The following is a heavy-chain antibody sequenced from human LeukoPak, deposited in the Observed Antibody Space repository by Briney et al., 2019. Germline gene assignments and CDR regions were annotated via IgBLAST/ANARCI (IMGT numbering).Heavy chain of an antibody. CDR1: GCSISSGDYY. V-gene: IGHV4-30-4*01. D-gene: IGHD4/OR15-4a*01. Sequence: PSQTLSLTCTVSGCSISSGDYYWIWLRQPPGKGREGIVYIYYSGSTYYNPSLKSPITMSVDTSKNQFSLKLSSVTAADKAVYYCARELTYADYWGQGTMVTVSS. CDR2: IYYSGST. J-gene: IGHJ4*02. CDR3: ARELTYADY.